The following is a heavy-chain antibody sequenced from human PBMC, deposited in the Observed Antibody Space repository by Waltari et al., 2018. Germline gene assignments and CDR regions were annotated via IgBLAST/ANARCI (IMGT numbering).Heavy chain of an antibody. CDR2: IYPGDSYT. CDR3: ARRGGYSYGLQYYFDY. J-gene: IGHJ4*02. Sequence: EVQLVQSGAAVKKPGESLKISCKVSGYSFTSYWIGWVRQMPGKGLEWRGIIYPGDSYTRYSPYFQGQVTISADKSISTAYLQWSSLKASDTAMYYCARRGGYSYGLQYYFDYWGQGTLVTVSS. CDR1: GYSFTSYW. D-gene: IGHD5-18*01. V-gene: IGHV5-51*03.